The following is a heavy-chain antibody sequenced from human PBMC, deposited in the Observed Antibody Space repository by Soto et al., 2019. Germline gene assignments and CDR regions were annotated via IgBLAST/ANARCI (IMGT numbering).Heavy chain of an antibody. D-gene: IGHD3-16*01. Sequence: EVQLVESGGGLVQPGGSLRLSCAASGFTFSDYYMDWVRQVPGKGLEWVGRTRNKANSYTTEYAASVRVGFSISRDDSKDSMYLQMYSLKTEDTAVYYCARDTGGSYDYWGQGALVTVSS. CDR2: TRNKANSYTT. CDR1: GFTFSDYY. V-gene: IGHV3-72*01. J-gene: IGHJ4*02. CDR3: ARDTGGSYDY.